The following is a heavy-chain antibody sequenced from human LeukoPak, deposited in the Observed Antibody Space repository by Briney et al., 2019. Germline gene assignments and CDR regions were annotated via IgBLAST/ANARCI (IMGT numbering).Heavy chain of an antibody. V-gene: IGHV3-21*01. J-gene: IGHJ4*02. D-gene: IGHD1-26*01. Sequence: GGSLRLSCAASGFTFSSYSMNWVRQAPGKGLEWVSSISSSSSYIYYADSVKGRFTISRDNAKNSLYLQMNSLRAEDTAVYYCARVGELTPDYWGQGTLSPSPQ. CDR2: ISSSSSYI. CDR3: ARVGELTPDY. CDR1: GFTFSSYS.